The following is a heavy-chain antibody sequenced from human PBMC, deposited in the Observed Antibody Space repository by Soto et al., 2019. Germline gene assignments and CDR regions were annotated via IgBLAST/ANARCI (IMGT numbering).Heavy chain of an antibody. V-gene: IGHV3-33*01. CDR1: GFTFSSYG. J-gene: IGHJ4*02. CDR2: IWYDGSNK. Sequence: QVQLVESGGGVVQPGRSLRLSCAASGFTFSSYGMHWVRQAPGKGLEWVAVIWYDGSNKYYADSVKGRFTISRDNSKNTTYLQMNSLRAEDAAVYYCARGGRWGIFGSYGSLCVDYWGQGTVVTVCS. D-gene: IGHD3-10*01. CDR3: ARGGRWGIFGSYGSLCVDY.